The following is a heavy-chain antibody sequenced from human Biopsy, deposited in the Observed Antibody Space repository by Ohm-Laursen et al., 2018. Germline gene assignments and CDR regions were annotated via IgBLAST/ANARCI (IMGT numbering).Heavy chain of an antibody. V-gene: IGHV4-59*01. CDR1: GGSIDFKY. CDR3: ARATNSTGWPYYYFYGMDV. D-gene: IGHD2/OR15-2a*01. CDR2: IYYSGST. J-gene: IGHJ6*02. Sequence: GTLSLTCSVSGGSIDFKYWTWIRQSADKGLEWIGYIYYSGSTNYNPSLKSRVTISVDTSKNQFSLRLNSVTAADTAVYYCARATNSTGWPYYYFYGMDVWGQGTTVTVSS.